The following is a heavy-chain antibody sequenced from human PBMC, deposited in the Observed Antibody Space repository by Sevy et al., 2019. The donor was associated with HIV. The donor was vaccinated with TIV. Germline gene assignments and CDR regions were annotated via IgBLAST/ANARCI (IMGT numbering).Heavy chain of an antibody. Sequence: ATVKVSCKASGGTFSSYAISWVRQAPGQGLEWMGGIIPIFGTANYAQKFQGRVTITADESTSTAYMELSSLRSEDTAVYYCAREGGSQQLRYYFDYWGQGTLVTVSS. CDR3: AREGGSQQLRYYFDY. J-gene: IGHJ4*02. CDR2: IIPIFGTA. D-gene: IGHD6-13*01. CDR1: GGTFSSYA. V-gene: IGHV1-69*13.